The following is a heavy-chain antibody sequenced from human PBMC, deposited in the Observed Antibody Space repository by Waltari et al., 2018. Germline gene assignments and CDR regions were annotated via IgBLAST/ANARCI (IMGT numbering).Heavy chain of an antibody. Sequence: QVKLQESGPGLVKPSETLSLTCAVSGYSISSGYYWGWIRQPPGKGLEWIGSIYHSGSTYYNPSLKSRVTISVDTSKNQFSLKLSSVTAADTAVYYCARLDYGDDWYFDLWGRGTLVTVSS. CDR1: GYSISSGYY. CDR2: IYHSGST. CDR3: ARLDYGDDWYFDL. D-gene: IGHD4-17*01. V-gene: IGHV4-38-2*01. J-gene: IGHJ2*01.